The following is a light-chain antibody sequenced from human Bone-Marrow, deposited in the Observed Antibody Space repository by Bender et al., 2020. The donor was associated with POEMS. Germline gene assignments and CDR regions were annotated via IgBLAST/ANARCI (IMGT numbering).Light chain of an antibody. Sequence: QSVLTQPPSVSETPGQRVTISCSGSSSNIGKHGVHWYQKLPGKAPKLLLYYDVLVEAGVSDRLSGSKSGASASLAISGLRSEDEADYYCSAWDASLNDWVFGGGTKLTVL. V-gene: IGLV1-36*01. J-gene: IGLJ3*02. CDR2: YDV. CDR1: SSNIGKHG. CDR3: SAWDASLNDWV.